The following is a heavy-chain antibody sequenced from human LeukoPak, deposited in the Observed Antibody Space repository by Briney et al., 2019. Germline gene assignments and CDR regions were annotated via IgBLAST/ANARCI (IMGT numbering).Heavy chain of an antibody. D-gene: IGHD3-16*01. J-gene: IGHJ3*02. CDR2: IYHSGST. CDR1: GGSISSGGYY. CDR3: GGGVAYAFDI. V-gene: IGHV4-30-2*01. Sequence: TLSLTCTVSGGSISSGGYYWSWIRQPPGKGLEWIGYIYHSGSTYYNPSLKSRVTISVDRSKNQFSLKLNSMTTADTAVYYCGGGVAYAFDIWGQGTMVTVSS.